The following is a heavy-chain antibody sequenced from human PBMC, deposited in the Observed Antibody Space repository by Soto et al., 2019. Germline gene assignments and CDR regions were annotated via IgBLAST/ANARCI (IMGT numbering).Heavy chain of an antibody. Sequence: ASVKVSCKVSGYTLTELSMHWVRQAPGKGLEWMGGFDPEDGETIYAQKFQGRVTMTEDTSTDTAYMELSSLRSEDTAVYYCEFWSGYPNPADYWGQGTLVTVSS. CDR1: GYTLTELS. V-gene: IGHV1-24*01. CDR3: EFWSGYPNPADY. CDR2: FDPEDGET. J-gene: IGHJ4*02. D-gene: IGHD3-3*01.